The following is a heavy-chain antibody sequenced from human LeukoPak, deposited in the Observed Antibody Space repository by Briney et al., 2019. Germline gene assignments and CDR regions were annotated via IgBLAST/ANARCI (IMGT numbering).Heavy chain of an antibody. J-gene: IGHJ6*02. V-gene: IGHV1-69*04. CDR1: GGTFSSSA. CDR3: ARDQGLTAPPPYGLDV. Sequence: ASVKVSCKTSGGTFSSSAITWVRQAPGQGLEWMGRIIPALNITSYAQKFQGRVTITADTSTSTAYMELSSLRSEETAVYYCARDQGLTAPPPYGLDVWGQGTTVTVSS. CDR2: IIPALNIT. D-gene: IGHD5-18*01.